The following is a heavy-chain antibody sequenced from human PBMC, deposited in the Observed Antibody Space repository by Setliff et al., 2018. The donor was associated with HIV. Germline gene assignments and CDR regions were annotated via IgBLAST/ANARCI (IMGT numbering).Heavy chain of an antibody. J-gene: IGHJ4*02. CDR2: IYYSRST. CDR1: LDSISSGYY. V-gene: IGHV4-38-2*02. CDR3: ARLGSDYYDSSGYLYYFDY. D-gene: IGHD3-22*01. Sequence: SETLSLTCIVSLDSISSGYYWGWIRQPPGKGLEWIGSIYYSRSTYYNPSLKSRVTISVDTSKNQFSLKLSSVTAADTAVYYCARLGSDYYDSSGYLYYFDYWGQGTLVTVSS.